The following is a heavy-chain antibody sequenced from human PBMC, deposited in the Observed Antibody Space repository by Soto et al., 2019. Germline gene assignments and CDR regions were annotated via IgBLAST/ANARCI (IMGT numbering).Heavy chain of an antibody. V-gene: IGHV1-69*06. J-gene: IGHJ6*02. CDR1: GGTFSSYA. D-gene: IGHD3-9*01. CDR3: ARERGLRDDILTGYYNAYYYYGMDV. CDR2: IIPIFGTA. Sequence: GASVKVSCKASGGTFSSYAISWVRQASGQGLEWMGGIIPIFGTANYAQRFQGRVTITADKSTSTAYMELSSLRSEDTAVYYCARERGLRDDILTGYYNAYYYYGMDVWGQGTTVTVSS.